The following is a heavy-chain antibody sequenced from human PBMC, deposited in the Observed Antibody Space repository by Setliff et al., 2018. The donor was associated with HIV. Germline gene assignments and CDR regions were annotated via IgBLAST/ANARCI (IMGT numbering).Heavy chain of an antibody. CDR3: AREGGLDYYDSSGHYSY. Sequence: SETLSLTCTVSGDSISSGSYYWSWIRQPAGKGLEWIGYISTSGSTKYNPSLRSRVTISVDTSKNQFSLKLSSVTAADTAVYYCAREGGLDYYDSSGHYSYWGQGTLVTVSS. D-gene: IGHD3-22*01. CDR2: ISTSGST. J-gene: IGHJ4*02. CDR1: GDSISSGSYY. V-gene: IGHV4-61*09.